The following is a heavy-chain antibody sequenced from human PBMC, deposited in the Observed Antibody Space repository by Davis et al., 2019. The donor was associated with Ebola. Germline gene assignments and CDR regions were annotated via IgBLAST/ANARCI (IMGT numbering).Heavy chain of an antibody. CDR3: ARVYYDILTGYTPFDY. J-gene: IGHJ4*02. Sequence: MPSETLSLTCAVSGGSISSSNWWSWVRQPPGKGLEWIGEIYHSGSTNYNPSLKSRVTISVDKSKNQFSLKLSSVTAADTAVYYCARVYYDILTGYTPFDYWGQGTLVTVSS. CDR2: IYHSGST. V-gene: IGHV4-4*02. CDR1: GGSISSSNW. D-gene: IGHD3-9*01.